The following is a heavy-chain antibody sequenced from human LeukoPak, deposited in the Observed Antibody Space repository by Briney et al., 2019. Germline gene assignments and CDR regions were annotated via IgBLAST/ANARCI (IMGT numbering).Heavy chain of an antibody. J-gene: IGHJ6*03. D-gene: IGHD6-19*01. CDR2: IYYSGST. V-gene: IGHV4-59*12. Sequence: SETLSLTCTVSGGSISSYYWSWIRQPPGKGLEWIGYIYYSGSTNYNPSLKSRVTMSVDTSKNQFSLKLSSVTAADTAVYYCARDSHSSGWIHYYYYMDVWGKGTTVTVSS. CDR3: ARDSHSSGWIHYYYYMDV. CDR1: GGSISSYY.